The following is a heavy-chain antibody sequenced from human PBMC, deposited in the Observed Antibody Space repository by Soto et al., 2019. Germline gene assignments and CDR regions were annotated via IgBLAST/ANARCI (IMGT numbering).Heavy chain of an antibody. CDR1: GYSFTSYQ. CDR2: INPSGGRI. J-gene: IGHJ6*02. CDR3: ARDGPPAAPGVGAVYTMDV. D-gene: IGHD6-25*01. Sequence: QMQLVQSGAEVKPPGASVKVSCKASGYSFTSYQIHWVRQAPGQGLEWMGIINPSGGRIRYAQTFQGRVLMTRDTSTSTIYMELRSPRSEDTAVYYCARDGPPAAPGVGAVYTMDVWGQGTTVTVS. V-gene: IGHV1-46*01.